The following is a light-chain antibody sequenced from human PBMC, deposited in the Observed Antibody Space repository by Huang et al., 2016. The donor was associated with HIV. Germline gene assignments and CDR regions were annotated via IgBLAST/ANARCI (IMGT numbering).Light chain of an antibody. CDR2: STS. CDR1: RDIGSL. V-gene: IGKV1-39*01. Sequence: DIQMTQSPSSLSASMGDRVNITCRATRDIGSLLNWYQQKPGRAPKLLIFSTSTLANGVPSRFTGSGSGTDFTLTISNLQPEDFATYSCQQSYDSPRVTFGPGTTVDIK. CDR3: QQSYDSPRVT. J-gene: IGKJ3*01.